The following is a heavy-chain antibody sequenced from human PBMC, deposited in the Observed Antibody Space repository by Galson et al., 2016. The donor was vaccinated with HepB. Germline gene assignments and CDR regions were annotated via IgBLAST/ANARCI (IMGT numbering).Heavy chain of an antibody. CDR2: TSFDGSDK. D-gene: IGHD1-1*01. J-gene: IGHJ4*02. CDR3: ARDTGWNDQFDY. Sequence: SLRLSCAASGFPLSSYAVHWVRQAPGKGLEWVAVTSFDGSDKYYTDSVKGRFTVSRDKSRNTLFLQMSSLRAEDTAVYYCARDTGWNDQFDYWGQGTLVTVSS. V-gene: IGHV3-30*04. CDR1: GFPLSSYA.